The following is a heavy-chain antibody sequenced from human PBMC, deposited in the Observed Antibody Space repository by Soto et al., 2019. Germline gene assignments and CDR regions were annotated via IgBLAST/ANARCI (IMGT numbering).Heavy chain of an antibody. Sequence: EVQLVESGGGLVQPGGSLRLSCAASGFTFSNSWMSWVRQAPGKGLEWVADINPVESEKYYVDSVKGRFTVSRDNAKNSLYLQMNSQRVEDTALYYCARDPAWGSLDYWGLGTLVTVSS. CDR3: ARDPAWGSLDY. J-gene: IGHJ4*02. V-gene: IGHV3-7*01. D-gene: IGHD7-27*01. CDR1: GFTFSNSW. CDR2: INPVESEK.